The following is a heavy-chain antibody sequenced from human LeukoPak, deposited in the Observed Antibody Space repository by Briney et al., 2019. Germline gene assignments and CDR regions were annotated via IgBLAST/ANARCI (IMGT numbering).Heavy chain of an antibody. V-gene: IGHV4-59*01. J-gene: IGHJ4*02. CDR1: GVSISSYY. CDR2: IYYSGST. D-gene: IGHD3-10*01. CDR3: ARDSRGESYFDY. Sequence: SETLSLTCTVSGVSISSYYWSWIRQPPGKGLEWIGYIYYSGSTNYNPSLKSRVTMSVDTSKNQFSLKLSSVTAADTAVYYSARDSRGESYFDYWGQGTLVTVSS.